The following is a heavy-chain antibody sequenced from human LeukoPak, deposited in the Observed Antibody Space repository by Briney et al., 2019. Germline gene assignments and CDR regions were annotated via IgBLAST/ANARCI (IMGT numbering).Heavy chain of an antibody. D-gene: IGHD3-22*01. V-gene: IGHV4-59*01. CDR3: ARLRALSYYDSSGNLYYFEY. J-gene: IGHJ4*02. CDR2: EFFSGIT. CDR1: GGSIRSYY. Sequence: SETLSLTCTVSGGSIRSYYWSWLRQPPGKGLHWIGLEFFSGITDYNPSLKSRVTISVDTSKNQFSLKLTSVTAADTAVYYCARLRALSYYDSSGNLYYFEYWGQGTLVTVSS.